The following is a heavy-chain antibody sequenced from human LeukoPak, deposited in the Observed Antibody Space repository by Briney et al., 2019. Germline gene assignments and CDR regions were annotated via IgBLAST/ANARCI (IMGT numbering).Heavy chain of an antibody. CDR3: ARDLDLSSYGDYIPYFDY. CDR2: IKQDGSEK. V-gene: IGHV3-7*01. D-gene: IGHD4-17*01. Sequence: GGSLRLSCAASGFTFSSHWMSWVRQAPGKGLEWVANIKQDGSEKYYVDSVKGRFTISRDNAKNSLYLQMNSLRAEDTAVYYCARDLDLSSYGDYIPYFDYWGQGTLVTVSS. CDR1: GFTFSSHW. J-gene: IGHJ4*02.